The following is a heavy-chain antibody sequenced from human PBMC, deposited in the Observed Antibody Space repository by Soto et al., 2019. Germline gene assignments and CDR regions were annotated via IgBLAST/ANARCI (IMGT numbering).Heavy chain of an antibody. D-gene: IGHD3-22*01. V-gene: IGHV3-23*01. Sequence: GGSLRLSCAASGFTFSSYAMSWVRQAPGKGLEWVSAISGSGGSTYYADSVKGRFTISRDNSKNTLYLQMNSLRAEDTAVYYCAKDLAYYYDSSGYHYFDYWGQGTLVTVSS. CDR3: AKDLAYYYDSSGYHYFDY. CDR2: ISGSGGST. CDR1: GFTFSSYA. J-gene: IGHJ4*02.